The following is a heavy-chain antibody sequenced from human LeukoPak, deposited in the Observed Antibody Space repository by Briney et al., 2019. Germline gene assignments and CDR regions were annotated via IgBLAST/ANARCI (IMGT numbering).Heavy chain of an antibody. CDR3: ARDWDGYQTRTNWFDP. Sequence: SETLSLTXTVSGGSISSGSYYWSWIRQPAGKGLEWIGRIYTSGSTNYNPSLKSRVTMSVDTSKNQFSLKLSSVTAADTAVYYYARDWDGYQTRTNWFDPWGQGTLVTVSS. CDR1: GGSISSGSYY. V-gene: IGHV4-61*02. D-gene: IGHD5-24*01. CDR2: IYTSGST. J-gene: IGHJ5*02.